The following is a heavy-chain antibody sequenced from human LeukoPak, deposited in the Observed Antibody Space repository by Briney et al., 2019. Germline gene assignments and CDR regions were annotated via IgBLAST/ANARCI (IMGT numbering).Heavy chain of an antibody. J-gene: IGHJ4*02. D-gene: IGHD3-16*02. Sequence: SETLSLTCTVSGGSISSSSYYCGWIRQPPGKGLEWIGSIYYSGSTYYNPSLKSRVTISVDTSKNQFSLKLSSVTAADTAVYYCAGGYRRHYYFDYWGQGTLVTVSS. CDR3: AGGYRRHYYFDY. V-gene: IGHV4-39*07. CDR1: GGSISSSSYY. CDR2: IYYSGST.